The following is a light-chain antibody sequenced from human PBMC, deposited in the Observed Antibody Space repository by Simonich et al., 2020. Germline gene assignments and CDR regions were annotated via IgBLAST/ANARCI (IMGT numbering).Light chain of an antibody. J-gene: IGKJ2*01. Sequence: DIVMTQSPDSLAVSLGERATINCKSSQSVLYSSNNKNYLAWYQQKPGQPPKLLIYWASTRESGVPDRFSGSGSGTDFTLTISSLQAEEVAVYYCQQYYSTHPMYTFGQGTKLEIK. V-gene: IGKV4-1*01. CDR2: WAS. CDR1: QSVLYSSNNKNY. CDR3: QQYYSTHPMYT.